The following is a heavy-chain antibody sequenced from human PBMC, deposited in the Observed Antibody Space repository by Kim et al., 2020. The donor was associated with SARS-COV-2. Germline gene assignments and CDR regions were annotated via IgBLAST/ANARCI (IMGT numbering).Heavy chain of an antibody. D-gene: IGHD2-2*01. CDR3: ARDGMGCSSTSCKWRGRACDY. CDR2: ISYDGSNK. V-gene: IGHV3-30-3*01. J-gene: IGHJ4*02. Sequence: GGSLRLSCAASGFTFSSYAMHWVRQAPGKGLEWVAVISYDGSNKYYADSVKGRFTISRDNSKNTLYLQMNSLRAEDTAVYYCARDGMGCSSTSCKWRGRACDYWGQGTLVTVSS. CDR1: GFTFSSYA.